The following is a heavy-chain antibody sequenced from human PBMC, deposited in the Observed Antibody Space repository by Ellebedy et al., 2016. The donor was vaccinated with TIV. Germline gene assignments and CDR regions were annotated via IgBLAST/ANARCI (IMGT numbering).Heavy chain of an antibody. CDR2: IYTSGST. J-gene: IGHJ4*02. Sequence: SETLSLXXTVSGGSISSYYWSWIRQPAGKGLEWIGRIYTSGSTNYNPSLKSRITMSVDTSKNQFSLKLSSVTAADTAVYYCARLASEYYFDYWGQGTLVTVSS. V-gene: IGHV4-4*07. CDR1: GGSISSYY. D-gene: IGHD3-3*01. CDR3: ARLASEYYFDY.